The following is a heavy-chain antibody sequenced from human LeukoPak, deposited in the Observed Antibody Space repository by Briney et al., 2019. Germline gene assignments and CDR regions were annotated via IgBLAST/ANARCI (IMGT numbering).Heavy chain of an antibody. CDR2: ISSSSDYI. Sequence: GGSLRLSCAASGFTFSSSAMSWVRQAPGKGLEWVSSISSSSDYIYYTDSVKGRFTISRDNAKNSLYLQMNSLRAEDTAVYYCARFYGSGGNHRYYFGSWGQGILVTVSS. J-gene: IGHJ4*02. CDR3: ARFYGSGGNHRYYFGS. V-gene: IGHV3-21*01. D-gene: IGHD3-10*01. CDR1: GFTFSSSA.